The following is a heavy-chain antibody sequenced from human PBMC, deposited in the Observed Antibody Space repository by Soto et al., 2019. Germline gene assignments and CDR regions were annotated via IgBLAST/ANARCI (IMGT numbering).Heavy chain of an antibody. J-gene: IGHJ4*01. D-gene: IGHD3-10*01. V-gene: IGHV4-34*01. Sequence: QVQLQQWGAGLLKPSETLSLTCAVSGGSLGGFHWSWIRQPPGKGLEWIGEISRSGSTNYGPSLKSRVTISMDTSRNQISLNLSSGNDADTAVYYCARGRTAALIETRLFRVLFDLWGHGNLVTVSS. CDR3: ARGRTAALIETRLFRVLFDL. CDR1: GGSLGGFH. CDR2: ISRSGST.